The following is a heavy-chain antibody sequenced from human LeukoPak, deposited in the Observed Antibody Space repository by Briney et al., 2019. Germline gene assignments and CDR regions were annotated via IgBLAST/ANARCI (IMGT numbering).Heavy chain of an antibody. CDR2: INPTGSTA. CDR3: AREGSGGSCYDY. CDR1: GYTFTRNY. V-gene: IGHV1-46*01. D-gene: IGHD2-15*01. J-gene: IGHJ4*02. Sequence: ASVKVSCKSSGYTFTRNYMHWVRQAPGQGLEWVGLINPTGSTAWSAQKFRGRLTMARDLSTTTDYMELSSLRLEDTAVYYCAREGSGGSCYDYWGQGTLVTVSS.